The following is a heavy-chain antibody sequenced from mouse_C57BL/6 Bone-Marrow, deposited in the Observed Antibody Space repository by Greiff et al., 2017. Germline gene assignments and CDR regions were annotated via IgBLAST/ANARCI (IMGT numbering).Heavy chain of an antibody. CDR3: ARPLLPFAY. J-gene: IGHJ3*01. V-gene: IGHV1-19*01. CDR2: INPYNGGT. D-gene: IGHD1-1*01. Sequence: EVMLVESGPVLVKPGASVKMSCKASGYTFTDYYMNWVKQSHGKSLEWIGVINPYNGGTSYNQKFKGKATLTVDKSSSTAYMELNSLTSEDSAVYYCARPLLPFAYWGQGTLVTVSA. CDR1: GYTFTDYY.